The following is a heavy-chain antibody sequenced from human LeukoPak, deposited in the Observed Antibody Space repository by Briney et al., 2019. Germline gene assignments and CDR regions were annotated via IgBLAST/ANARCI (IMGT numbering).Heavy chain of an antibody. J-gene: IGHJ6*03. CDR2: INQDGSVK. CDR1: GFIFNTHW. Sequence: GGSLRLSCAASGFIFNTHWMSWVRQAPGKGLEWVANINQDGSVKYHVDSVKGRFTISRDNAKNTLYLQMNSLRAEDTAVYYCARLGYQLLYYYYYYYMDVWGKGTTVTISS. CDR3: ARLGYQLLYYYYYYYMDV. D-gene: IGHD2-2*01. V-gene: IGHV3-7*01.